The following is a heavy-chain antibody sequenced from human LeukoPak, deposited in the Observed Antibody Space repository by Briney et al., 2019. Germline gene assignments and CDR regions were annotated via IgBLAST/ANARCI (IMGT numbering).Heavy chain of an antibody. CDR1: GGSFSGYY. V-gene: IGHV4-34*01. Sequence: SETLSLTCAVYGGSFSGYYWSWIRQPPGKGLEWIGEINHSGSTNYNPSLKSRVTISVDTSKNQFSLKLSSVTAADTAVYYCARGSKVGRSSWYVNYYGMDVWGQGTTVTVSS. CDR2: INHSGST. D-gene: IGHD6-13*01. CDR3: ARGSKVGRSSWYVNYYGMDV. J-gene: IGHJ6*02.